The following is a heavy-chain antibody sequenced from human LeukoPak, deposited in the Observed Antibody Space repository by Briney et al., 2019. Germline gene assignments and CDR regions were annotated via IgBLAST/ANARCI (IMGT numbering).Heavy chain of an antibody. Sequence: PSETLSLSCTVSGGSISSSSYYWGWIRQPPGKGLEWIGSIHYSGSTYYNPSLKSRLTISVDTSKNQFSLKLSSVTAADTAVYYCASPFQGDDSSGYCYWGQGTQVTVSS. CDR2: IHYSGST. D-gene: IGHD3-22*01. CDR3: ASPFQGDDSSGYCY. CDR1: GGSISSSSYY. V-gene: IGHV4-39*01. J-gene: IGHJ4*02.